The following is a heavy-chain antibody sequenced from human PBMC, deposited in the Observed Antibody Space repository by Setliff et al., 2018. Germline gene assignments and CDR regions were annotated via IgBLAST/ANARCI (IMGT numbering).Heavy chain of an antibody. CDR2: INNYNFNT. CDR3: ARINFYVSSGYYYAPEF. Sequence: ASVKVSCKSSGFTFTDYGITWVRTVPGQGLEWMGWINNYNFNTQYAQKFQGRVTVTTDTSTTTAYMELRSLRADDTAVYYCARINFYVSSGYYYAPEFWGQGTLVTVSS. J-gene: IGHJ4*02. V-gene: IGHV1-18*01. CDR1: GFTFTDYG. D-gene: IGHD3-22*01.